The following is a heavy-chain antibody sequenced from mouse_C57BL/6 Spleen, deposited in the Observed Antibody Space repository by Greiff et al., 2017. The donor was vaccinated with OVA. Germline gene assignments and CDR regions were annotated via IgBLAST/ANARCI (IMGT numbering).Heavy chain of an antibody. Sequence: DVQLVESGGDLVKPGGSLKLSCAASGFTFSSYGMSWVRQTPDKRLEWVATISSGGSYTYYPDSVKGRFTISRDNAKNTLYLQMSSLKSEDTAMYYCARQGSGYVYWGQGTLVTVSA. J-gene: IGHJ3*01. CDR2: ISSGGSYT. CDR3: ARQGSGYVY. D-gene: IGHD3-2*02. CDR1: GFTFSSYG. V-gene: IGHV5-6*01.